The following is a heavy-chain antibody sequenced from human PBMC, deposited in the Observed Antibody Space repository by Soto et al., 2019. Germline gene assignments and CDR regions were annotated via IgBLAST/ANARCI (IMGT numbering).Heavy chain of an antibody. V-gene: IGHV1-18*01. CDR2: ISAYNGNT. Sequence: ASVKVSCKASGYTFTSYGISWARQAPGQGLEWMGWISAYNGNTNYAQKLQGRVTMTTDTSTSTAYMELRSLRSDDTAVYYCARDLEGKLWDYYYYYGMDVWGQGTTVTVSS. D-gene: IGHD1-1*01. CDR3: ARDLEGKLWDYYYYYGMDV. J-gene: IGHJ6*02. CDR1: GYTFTSYG.